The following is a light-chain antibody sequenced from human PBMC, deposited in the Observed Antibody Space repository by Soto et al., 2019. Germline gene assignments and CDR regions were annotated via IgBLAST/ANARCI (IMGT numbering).Light chain of an antibody. CDR1: QTVLYRSNNKNY. V-gene: IGKV4-1*01. CDR2: WAS. Sequence: DIVMTQSPDSLAVSLGERATINCKSSQTVLYRSNNKNYLAWYQQKPGQPPKVVIYWASTRESGVPDRFSGSESGTDFALTISSLQAEDVAVYYCQQYSSSPWTFGQGTKVEIK. J-gene: IGKJ1*01. CDR3: QQYSSSPWT.